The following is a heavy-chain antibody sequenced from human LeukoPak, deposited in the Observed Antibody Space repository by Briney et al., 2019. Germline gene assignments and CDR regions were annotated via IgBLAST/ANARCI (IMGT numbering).Heavy chain of an antibody. D-gene: IGHD3-9*01. J-gene: IGHJ3*02. V-gene: IGHV3-21*01. Sequence: PGGSLRLSCAASGFTFSSYSMNWVRQAPGKGLEWVSSISSSSSYIYYADSVMGRFTISRDNAKNSLYLQMNSLRAEDTAVYYCARVSGYDILTGYYIEGAFDIWGQGTMVTVSS. CDR3: ARVSGYDILTGYYIEGAFDI. CDR1: GFTFSSYS. CDR2: ISSSSSYI.